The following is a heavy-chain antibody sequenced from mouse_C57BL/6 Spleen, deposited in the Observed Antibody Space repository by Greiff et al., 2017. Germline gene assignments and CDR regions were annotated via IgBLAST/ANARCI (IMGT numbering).Heavy chain of an antibody. V-gene: IGHV1-50*01. CDR3: ARWGGNYLYFDD. D-gene: IGHD2-1*01. CDR2: IDPSDSYT. Sequence: QVHVKQPGAELVKPGASVKLSCKASGYTFTSYWMQWVKQRPGQGLEWIGEIDPSDSYTNYNQKFKGKATLTVDTSSSTAYMQLSSLTSEDSAVYYCARWGGNYLYFDDWGQGTTLTVSS. CDR1: GYTFTSYW. J-gene: IGHJ2*01.